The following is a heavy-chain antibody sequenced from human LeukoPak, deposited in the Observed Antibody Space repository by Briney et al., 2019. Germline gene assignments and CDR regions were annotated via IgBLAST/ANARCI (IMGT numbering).Heavy chain of an antibody. CDR1: GYTFTSYD. J-gene: IGHJ6*02. V-gene: IGHV1-8*01. CDR3: ARTRNRDYYYGMDV. D-gene: IGHD1/OR15-1a*01. CDR2: MNPNSGNT. Sequence: GASVKVSCKASGYTFTSYDINWVRQATGRGLEWMGWMNPNSGNTGYAQKFQGRVTMTRNTSISTAYMELSSLRSEDTAVYYCARTRNRDYYYGMDVWGQGTLVTVSS.